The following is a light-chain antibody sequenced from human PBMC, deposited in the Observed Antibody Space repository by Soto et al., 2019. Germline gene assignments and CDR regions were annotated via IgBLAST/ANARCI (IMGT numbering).Light chain of an antibody. CDR2: GAS. CDR1: QSVSSNY. CDR3: QQYGGSPRVT. V-gene: IGKV3-20*01. J-gene: IGKJ4*01. Sequence: LVLTQSPGTLSLSPGERATLSCRASQSVSSNYLAWYQQKPGQAPRLLIYGASSRATGIPDRFSGSGSGTDFTLIISRLEPEDFAVYYCQQYGGSPRVTFGGGTKLEIK.